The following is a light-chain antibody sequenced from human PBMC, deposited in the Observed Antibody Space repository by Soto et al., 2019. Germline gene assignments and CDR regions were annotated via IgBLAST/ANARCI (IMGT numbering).Light chain of an antibody. V-gene: IGLV1-40*01. CDR1: SSNIGAGYD. J-gene: IGLJ2*01. Sequence: QAVVTQPPSVSGAPGQRVTISCTGSSSNIGAGYDVHWYQKLPGTAPKLLIYGNSNRPSGFPDRFSGSKSGTSASLAITGLQAEDEADYYCQSYDSSLSGSVFGGGTKLTVL. CDR2: GNS. CDR3: QSYDSSLSGSV.